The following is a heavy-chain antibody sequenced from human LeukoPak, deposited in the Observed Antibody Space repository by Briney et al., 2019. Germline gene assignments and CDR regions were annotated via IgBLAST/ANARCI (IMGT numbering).Heavy chain of an antibody. CDR2: INHSGST. Sequence: PETLSLTCAIYGGSFSGYYWNWIRQSPGKGLEWIGEINHSGSTNYNPSLKSRVTISVDTSKNQFSLKLSSMTAADTAVYYCARFPCSGDSCYFGIRAFDVWGQGTMVTVSS. CDR1: GGSFSGYY. CDR3: ARFPCSGDSCYFGIRAFDV. D-gene: IGHD2-15*01. V-gene: IGHV4-34*01. J-gene: IGHJ3*01.